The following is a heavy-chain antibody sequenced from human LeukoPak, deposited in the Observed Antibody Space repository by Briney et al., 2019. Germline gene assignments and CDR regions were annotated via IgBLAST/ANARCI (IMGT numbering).Heavy chain of an antibody. Sequence: GGSLRLSCAASGFTFNRYSMNWVRQAPGKGLEWVSIISGGSDDIYYADSVKGRFTISRDSAKNSLYLQMNSLRAEDTAVYYCARDSKNGEYWGQGTLVTVSS. J-gene: IGHJ4*02. V-gene: IGHV3-21*01. CDR3: ARDSKNGEY. CDR2: ISGGSDDI. D-gene: IGHD6-13*01. CDR1: GFTFNRYS.